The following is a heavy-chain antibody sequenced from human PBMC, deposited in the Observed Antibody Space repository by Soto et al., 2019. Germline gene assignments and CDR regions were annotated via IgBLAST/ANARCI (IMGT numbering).Heavy chain of an antibody. J-gene: IGHJ4*02. CDR2: INAGYGNT. CDR3: ARAVAVAADFDY. D-gene: IGHD6-19*01. V-gene: IGHV1-3*05. Sequence: QVQLVQSGAEEKKPGASVKVSCKASGYTFTGYAMHWVRQAPGQRLEWMGWINAGYGNTKYSQKFQGRVTITRDTSASTAYMELSSLRSEATAVYYCARAVAVAADFDYWGQGTLVTVSS. CDR1: GYTFTGYA.